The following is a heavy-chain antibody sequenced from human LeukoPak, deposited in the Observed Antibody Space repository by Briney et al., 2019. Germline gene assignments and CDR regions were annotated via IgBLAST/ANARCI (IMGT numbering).Heavy chain of an antibody. J-gene: IGHJ5*02. CDR2: MYYSGST. D-gene: IGHD3-22*01. CDR1: GGSISSGDYY. Sequence: TSETLSLTCTVSGGSISSGDYYWSWIRQPPGKDLEWIAYMYYSGSTYYNPSLKSRVTMAADTSKNQLSLKLSSVTAADTAVYYCARPYYYDSRIDPWGQGILVTVSS. V-gene: IGHV4-30-4*01. CDR3: ARPYYYDSRIDP.